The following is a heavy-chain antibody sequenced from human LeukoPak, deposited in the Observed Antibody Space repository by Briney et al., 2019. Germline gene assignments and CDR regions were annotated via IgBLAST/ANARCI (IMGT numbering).Heavy chain of an antibody. CDR1: GFTFSSYA. D-gene: IGHD5-18*01. J-gene: IGHJ4*02. CDR2: ISYDGSNK. V-gene: IGHV3-30-3*01. CDR3: AREGYSYGDGYFDY. Sequence: GGSLRLSCAASGFTFSSYAMHWVRQAPGKGLEWVAVISYDGSNKYHADSVKGRFTISRDNSKNTLYLQMNSPRAEDTAVYYCAREGYSYGDGYFDYWGQGTLVTVSS.